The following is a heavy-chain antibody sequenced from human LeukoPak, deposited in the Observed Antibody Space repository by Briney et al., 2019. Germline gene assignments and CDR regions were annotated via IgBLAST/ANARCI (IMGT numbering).Heavy chain of an antibody. CDR2: ISSSSSYI. J-gene: IGHJ6*03. CDR3: ARHDYGDYYMDV. Sequence: GGSLRLSCAASGFTFSSSSMNWVRQAPGKGLEWVSSISSSSSYIYYADSVKGRFTISRDNAKNSLYLQMNSRRAEDTAVYYCARHDYGDYYMDVWAKGTTVTVSS. CDR1: GFTFSSSS. D-gene: IGHD4-17*01. V-gene: IGHV3-21*01.